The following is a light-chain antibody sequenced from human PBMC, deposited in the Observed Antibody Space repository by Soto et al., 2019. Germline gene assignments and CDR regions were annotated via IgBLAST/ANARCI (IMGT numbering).Light chain of an antibody. CDR2: DAS. V-gene: IGKV3-11*01. Sequence: EIVLTQSPGALSLSPGEGAALSCRASRSVSSSNLAWYQQKPGQAPRLLIYDASNRATGIPARFSGSGSGTDFTLTISSLEPEDFAVYYCQQRSNWLTFGGGTKVDIK. J-gene: IGKJ4*01. CDR1: RSVSSSN. CDR3: QQRSNWLT.